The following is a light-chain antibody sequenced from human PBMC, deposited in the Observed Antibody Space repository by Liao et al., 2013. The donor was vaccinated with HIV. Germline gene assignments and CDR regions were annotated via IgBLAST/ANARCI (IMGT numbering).Light chain of an antibody. CDR3: QAWDTTLYV. CDR1: QLGDKN. Sequence: SYVLTQPPSVSVSPGQIATITCSGDQLGDKNVCWYQQKPGQSPVLVIYQDRKRPSGIPERFSASNSGDTATLIISGTQAVDEADYFCQAWDTTLYVFGTGTKVTVL. J-gene: IGLJ1*01. CDR2: QDR. V-gene: IGLV3-1*01.